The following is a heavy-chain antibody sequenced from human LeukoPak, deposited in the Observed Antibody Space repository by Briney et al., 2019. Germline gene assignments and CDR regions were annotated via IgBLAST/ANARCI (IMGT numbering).Heavy chain of an antibody. CDR3: ARDQGGGWYFDV. CDR1: GFTFSDYY. Sequence: GGSLRLSCAASGFTFSDYYMTWIRQAPGKGLEWVSYISSSSSYANHADSVKGRFTISGDNAKNSLYLQMNSLRVEDTAVYYCARDQGGGWYFDVWGRGTLVTVSS. D-gene: IGHD1-26*01. J-gene: IGHJ2*01. V-gene: IGHV3-11*05. CDR2: ISSSSSYA.